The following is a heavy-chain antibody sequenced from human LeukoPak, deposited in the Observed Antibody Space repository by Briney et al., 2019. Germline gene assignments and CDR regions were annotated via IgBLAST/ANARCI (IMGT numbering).Heavy chain of an antibody. CDR2: LSGSGITT. CDR1: GFAFSNSA. V-gene: IGHV3-23*01. CDR3: AKGIYSSGWSYFDY. Sequence: TGGSLRLSCAASGFAFSNSAMSWVRQAPGKGLEWVSTLSGSGITTYYADSVKGRFTISRGNSKNTLYLQMNTLRAEDSALYYCAKGIYSSGWSYFDYWGHGTLVTVSS. J-gene: IGHJ4*01. D-gene: IGHD6-19*01.